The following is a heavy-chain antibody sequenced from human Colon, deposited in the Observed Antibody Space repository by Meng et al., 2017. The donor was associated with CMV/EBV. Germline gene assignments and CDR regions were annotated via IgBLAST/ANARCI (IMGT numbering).Heavy chain of an antibody. J-gene: IGHJ4*02. CDR1: CYTFTNFG. V-gene: IGHV1-18*01. Sequence: QVQLVQSGAEVKKPAASVKASCKSFCYTFTNFGISWVRQAPGQGLEWMAYISPYNGDTNYAQRFQGRVALTTDTSTSTVYMELGSLTSDDTAMYYCARELARGGYWGQGTLVTVSS. CDR2: ISPYNGDT. CDR3: ARELARGGY.